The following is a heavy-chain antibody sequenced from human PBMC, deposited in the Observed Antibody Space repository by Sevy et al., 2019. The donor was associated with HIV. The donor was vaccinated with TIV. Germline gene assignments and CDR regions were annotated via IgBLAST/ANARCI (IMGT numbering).Heavy chain of an antibody. V-gene: IGHV4-34*01. CDR3: ARGVVVVVPAAIRDYYYYGMDV. D-gene: IGHD2-2*02. CDR1: GGSFSGYY. CDR2: INHSGST. Sequence: SETLSLTCAVYGGSFSGYYWSWIRQPPGKGLEWIGEINHSGSTNYNPSLKSRVTISVDTSKNQFSLKLSSVTAADTTVYYCARGVVVVVPAAIRDYYYYGMDVWGQWTTVTVSS. J-gene: IGHJ6*02.